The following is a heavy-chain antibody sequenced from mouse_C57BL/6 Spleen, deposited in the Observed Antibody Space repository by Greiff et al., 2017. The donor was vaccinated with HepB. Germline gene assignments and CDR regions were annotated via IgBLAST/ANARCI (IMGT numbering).Heavy chain of an antibody. D-gene: IGHD2-5*01. CDR3: ARYYSNYFFMDY. CDR1: GYTFTSYW. Sequence: QVQLQQPGAELVKPGASVKMSCKASGYTFTSYWITWVKQRPGQGLEWIGDIYPGSGSTNYNEKFKSKATLTVDTSSRTAYMQLSSLTSEDSAVYYCARYYSNYFFMDYWGQGTSVTVSS. J-gene: IGHJ4*01. CDR2: IYPGSGST. V-gene: IGHV1-55*01.